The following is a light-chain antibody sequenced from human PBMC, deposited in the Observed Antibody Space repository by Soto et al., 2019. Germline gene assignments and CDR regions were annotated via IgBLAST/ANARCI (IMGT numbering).Light chain of an antibody. CDR2: DND. CDR1: GSNIGTNP. Sequence: QPVLTQPPSMSAAPGQRVTISCSGSGSNIGTNPVSWYQQFPGTTPKLLIFDNDKRPSGIPDRFYASKSGTSAALAITGLQSEDEADYYCATRDTSLRAVVFGGGTKLTVL. J-gene: IGLJ2*01. V-gene: IGLV1-51*01. CDR3: ATRDTSLRAVV.